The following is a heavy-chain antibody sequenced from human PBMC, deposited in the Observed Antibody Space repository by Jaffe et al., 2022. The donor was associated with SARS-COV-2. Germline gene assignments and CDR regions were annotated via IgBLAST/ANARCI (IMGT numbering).Heavy chain of an antibody. D-gene: IGHD3-22*01. CDR1: GGSISSYY. J-gene: IGHJ4*02. V-gene: IGHV4-59*01. Sequence: QVQLQESGPGLVKPSETLSLTCTVSGGSISSYYWSWIRQPPGKGLEWIGYIYYSGSTNYNPSLKSRVTISVDTSKNQFSLKLSSVTAADTAVYYCARADYDSSGYYLVEERYYFDYWGQGTLVTVSS. CDR3: ARADYDSSGYYLVEERYYFDY. CDR2: IYYSGST.